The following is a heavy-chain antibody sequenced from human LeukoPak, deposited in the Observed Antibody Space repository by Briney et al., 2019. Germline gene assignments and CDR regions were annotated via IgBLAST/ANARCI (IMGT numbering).Heavy chain of an antibody. CDR3: AREERVCGNTICYEYFPH. D-gene: IGHD2-2*01. CDR2: IYHSGST. Sequence: SETLSLTCAVSVGSISSNNWWSWVRRPPGKGVEWSGEIYHSGSTNYNPSLKSRVTISVDKSKNQFSLKLSSVTAAGTAVYYCAREERVCGNTICYEYFPHRGQGTLVTVSS. J-gene: IGHJ1*01. V-gene: IGHV4-4*02. CDR1: VGSISSNNW.